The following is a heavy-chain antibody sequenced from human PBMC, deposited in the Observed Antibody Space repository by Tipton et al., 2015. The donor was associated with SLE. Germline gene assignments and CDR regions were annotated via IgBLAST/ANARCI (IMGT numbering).Heavy chain of an antibody. CDR3: ARQTTLGHPFDI. D-gene: IGHD3-16*01. Sequence: VQLVQSGTEVRKPGESLKISCKGSGYTFATYWIGWVRQMPGKGLEWMGIIYPGDSDIRDSPSFQGQVTISADKSISTAYLQWSSLKASDTAIYFCARQTTLGHPFDIWGQGTMVTVSS. J-gene: IGHJ3*02. CDR2: IYPGDSDI. CDR1: GYTFATYW. V-gene: IGHV5-51*01.